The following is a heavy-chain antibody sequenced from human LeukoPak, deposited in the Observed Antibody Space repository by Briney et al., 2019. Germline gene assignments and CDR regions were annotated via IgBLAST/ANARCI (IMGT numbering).Heavy chain of an antibody. CDR2: MNPSSGYT. J-gene: IGHJ2*01. CDR1: GYPFTTYD. V-gene: IGHV1-8*01. CDR3: ARISDHNWYFDL. D-gene: IGHD1-14*01. Sequence: ASVTVSCKASGYPFTTYDINWVRKATGQGLEWMGWMNPSSGYTGYSQKFQGRVTMTRNTSITTAYRELSSLRSEDTAVYYCARISDHNWYFDLWGRGTLVTVSS.